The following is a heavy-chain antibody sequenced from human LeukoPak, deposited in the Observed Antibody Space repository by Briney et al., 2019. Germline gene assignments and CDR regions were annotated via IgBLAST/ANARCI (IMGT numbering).Heavy chain of an antibody. Sequence: EASVKVSCKASGYTFTSYYMHWLRQAPGQGLEWMGIINPSGDSTSYAQKFQGRVTMTRDTSTSTVYMELSSLRSDDTAVYYCARTAARRFDYWGQGTLVTVSS. J-gene: IGHJ4*02. V-gene: IGHV1-46*01. CDR1: GYTFTSYY. D-gene: IGHD6-6*01. CDR3: ARTAARRFDY. CDR2: INPSGDST.